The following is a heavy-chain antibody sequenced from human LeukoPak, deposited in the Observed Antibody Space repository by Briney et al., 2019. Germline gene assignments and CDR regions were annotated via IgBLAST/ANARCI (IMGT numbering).Heavy chain of an antibody. D-gene: IGHD4-17*01. V-gene: IGHV3-30*03. J-gene: IGHJ6*03. Sequence: GGSLRLSCAASGFTFSSYGMSWVRQAPGKGLEWVAVISYDGSNKYYADSVKGRFTISRDNSKNTLYLQMNSLRAEDTAVYYCAREAGGYGDYVGYYYYMDVWGKGTTVTVSS. CDR3: AREAGGYGDYVGYYYYMDV. CDR1: GFTFSSYG. CDR2: ISYDGSNK.